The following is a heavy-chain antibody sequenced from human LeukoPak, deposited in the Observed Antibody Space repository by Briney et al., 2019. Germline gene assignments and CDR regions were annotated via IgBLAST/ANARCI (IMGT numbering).Heavy chain of an antibody. V-gene: IGHV4-34*01. CDR2: INHSGST. J-gene: IGHJ3*02. Sequence: SETLSLTCAVYGGSFSGYYWSWIRQPPGKGPEWIGEINHSGSTNYNPSLKSRVTISVDTSKNQFSLKLSSVTAADTAVYYCARPYCSSTSCYVVAFDIWGQGTMVTVSS. D-gene: IGHD2-2*01. CDR1: GGSFSGYY. CDR3: ARPYCSSTSCYVVAFDI.